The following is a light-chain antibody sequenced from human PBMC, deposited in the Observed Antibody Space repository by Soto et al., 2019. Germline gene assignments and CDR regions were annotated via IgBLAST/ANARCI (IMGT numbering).Light chain of an antibody. CDR2: DAS. CDR1: QSIRTN. J-gene: IGKJ4*01. V-gene: IGKV3-15*01. Sequence: EIMMTQSPATVSVSPGERATLSCRASQSIRTNVAWYQQKPGQALRLLIYDASTRATGLSSRFSGSGSGTEFTLNISSLQSEDVAIYYCQQYNDWPQLTFGGGTRLEI. CDR3: QQYNDWPQLT.